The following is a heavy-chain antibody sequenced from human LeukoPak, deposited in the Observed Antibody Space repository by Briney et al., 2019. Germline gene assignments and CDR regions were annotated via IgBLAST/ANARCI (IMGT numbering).Heavy chain of an antibody. CDR3: AREIAVAGTSNYYYYYGMDV. J-gene: IGHJ6*04. V-gene: IGHV3-74*01. CDR1: GFTFSSYW. CDR2: INSDGSST. D-gene: IGHD6-19*01. Sequence: GGSLRLSCAASGFTFSSYWMHWVRQAPAKGLVGVSRINSDGSSTSYADSVKGRFTISRDNAKNTLYLQMNSLRAEDTAVYYCAREIAVAGTSNYYYYYGMDVWGKGTTVTVSS.